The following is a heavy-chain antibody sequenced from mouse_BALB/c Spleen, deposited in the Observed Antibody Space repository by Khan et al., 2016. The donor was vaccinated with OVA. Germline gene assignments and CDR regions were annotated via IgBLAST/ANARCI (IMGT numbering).Heavy chain of an antibody. V-gene: IGHV14-3*02. D-gene: IGHD2-3*01. CDR1: GFNIKDTY. CDR3: ARPSYDPRDFEV. Sequence: VQLQQPGAELVKPGASVKLSCTASGFNIKDTYLHWVKQRPEQGLEWIGRIAPANGNTQYDPKFQGKATITSDTSSDPSYLQLNSLTSEDTAVYYCARPSYDPRDFEVWGAGTTVTVSS. CDR2: IAPANGNT. J-gene: IGHJ1*01.